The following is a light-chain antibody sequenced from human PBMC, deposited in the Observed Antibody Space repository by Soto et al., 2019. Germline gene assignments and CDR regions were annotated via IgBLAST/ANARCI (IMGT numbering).Light chain of an antibody. Sequence: EIVLTQSPGTLSLSPGERATLSCRASQSVSSSYLAWYQQKPGQAPRLLIYGASSRATGIPDRFSGSGSGPDFTLTISRLEPEDFVVYHCQQYDGSPRTLGQATKVDIK. CDR1: QSVSSSY. V-gene: IGKV3-20*01. CDR3: QQYDGSPRT. CDR2: GAS. J-gene: IGKJ1*01.